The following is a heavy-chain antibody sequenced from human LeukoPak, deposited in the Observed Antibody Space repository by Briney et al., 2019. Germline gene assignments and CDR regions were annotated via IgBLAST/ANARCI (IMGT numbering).Heavy chain of an antibody. J-gene: IGHJ6*03. CDR3: ARAPYSSGGSSNYYYYYYMDV. Sequence: SVKVSCKASGGTFSSYAISWVRLAPGQGLEWMGGIIPIFGTANYAQKFQGRVTITADESTSTAYMELSSLRSEDTAVYYCARAPYSSGGSSNYYYYYYMDVWGKGTTVTVSS. CDR1: GGTFSSYA. CDR2: IIPIFGTA. D-gene: IGHD6-19*01. V-gene: IGHV1-69*13.